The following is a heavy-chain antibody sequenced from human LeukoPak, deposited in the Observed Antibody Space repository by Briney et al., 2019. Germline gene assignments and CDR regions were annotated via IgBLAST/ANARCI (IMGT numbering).Heavy chain of an antibody. D-gene: IGHD1-26*01. Sequence: GGSLRLSCAASGFTFSNYGMSWVRQAPGKGLEWISGISGSGGSDYYADSVKGRFTISRDNARNSLYLQMNSLRAEDTAVYYCARDPYSGTYGDTYYYYMDVWGKGTTVTISS. V-gene: IGHV3-23*01. CDR2: ISGSGGSD. CDR1: GFTFSNYG. CDR3: ARDPYSGTYGDTYYYYMDV. J-gene: IGHJ6*03.